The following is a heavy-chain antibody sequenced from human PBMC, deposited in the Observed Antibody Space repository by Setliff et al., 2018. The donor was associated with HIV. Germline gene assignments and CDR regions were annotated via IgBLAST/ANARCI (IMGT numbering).Heavy chain of an antibody. D-gene: IGHD2-21*01. CDR2: IYYSGST. V-gene: IGHV4-39*01. Sequence: PSETLSLTCTVSGGSISSSSYYWGWIRQPPGKGLEWIGTIYYSGSTYYNPSLKSRVIISTDTSKNQFSLKVRSVTAADTAVYYCARQVTVVGYFETAAGSFNYWGPGTLVTVSS. CDR1: GGSISSSSYY. CDR3: ARQVTVVGYFETAAGSFNY. J-gene: IGHJ4*02.